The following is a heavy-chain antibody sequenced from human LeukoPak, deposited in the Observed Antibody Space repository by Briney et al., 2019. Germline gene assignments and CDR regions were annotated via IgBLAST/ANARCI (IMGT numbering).Heavy chain of an antibody. CDR1: GGTFSSYA. CDR3: ARAHGSGSYYNVYWFDP. Sequence: SVKVSCKASGGTFSSYAISWVRQAPGQGLEWMGGIIPIFGTANYAQKFQGRVTITTDESTSTAYMELSSLRSEDTAVYYCARAHGSGSYYNVYWFDPWGQGTLVTVSS. D-gene: IGHD3-10*01. J-gene: IGHJ5*02. V-gene: IGHV1-69*05. CDR2: IIPIFGTA.